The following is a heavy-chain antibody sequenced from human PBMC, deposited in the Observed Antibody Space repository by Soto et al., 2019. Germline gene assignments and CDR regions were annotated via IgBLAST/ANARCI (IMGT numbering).Heavy chain of an antibody. D-gene: IGHD6-13*01. V-gene: IGHV5-51*01. CDR3: ARKDIAGNSVDF. CDR2: IYPGDSDA. CDR1: GYSFTTYW. Sequence: GESLKISCKASGYSFTTYWIGWVRQMPGKGLEWMGIIYPGDSDARYSPSFQGQVTISADKSISTAYLQWSSLKASDSAMFYCARKDIAGNSVDFWGQGTLVTVSS. J-gene: IGHJ4*02.